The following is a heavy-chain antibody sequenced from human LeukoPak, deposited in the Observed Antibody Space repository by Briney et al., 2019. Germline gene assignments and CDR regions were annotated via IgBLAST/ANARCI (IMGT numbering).Heavy chain of an antibody. D-gene: IGHD6-19*01. CDR2: ISGSGGST. Sequence: GGTLRLSCAASGFTFSSYGMSWVRQAPGKGLEWVSAISGSGGSTYYADSVKGRFTISRDNSKNTLYLQMNSLRAEDTAVYYCAKDCTTIAVAPLGFDYWGQGTLVTVSS. V-gene: IGHV3-23*01. J-gene: IGHJ4*02. CDR1: GFTFSSYG. CDR3: AKDCTTIAVAPLGFDY.